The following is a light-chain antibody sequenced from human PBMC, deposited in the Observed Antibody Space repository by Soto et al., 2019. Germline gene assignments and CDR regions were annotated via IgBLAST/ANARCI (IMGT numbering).Light chain of an antibody. Sequence: DIQLTQSPSFLSASVGDRVTITCRASQGISSYLAWYQQKPGKAPKLLIYAASSLESGVPSRFSGSGSGTEFTLTISSLQPADFATYYCQQLNGYPLTFGGGTKVEIK. CDR3: QQLNGYPLT. J-gene: IGKJ4*01. CDR2: AAS. CDR1: QGISSY. V-gene: IGKV1-9*01.